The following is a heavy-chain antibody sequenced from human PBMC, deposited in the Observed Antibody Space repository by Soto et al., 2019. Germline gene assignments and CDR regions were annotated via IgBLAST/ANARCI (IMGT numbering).Heavy chain of an antibody. Sequence: QVQLVQSGAEVKKPGASVKVSCKASGYTFTSYDINWVRQATGQGLEWMGWMNPNSGNTGYAQKFQGRDTMTRNTSISTGYMELSSLRSEDTAVYYCARGRVHLGELSFDYWGQGTLVTVSS. CDR2: MNPNSGNT. CDR3: ARGRVHLGELSFDY. CDR1: GYTFTSYD. V-gene: IGHV1-8*01. D-gene: IGHD3-16*02. J-gene: IGHJ4*02.